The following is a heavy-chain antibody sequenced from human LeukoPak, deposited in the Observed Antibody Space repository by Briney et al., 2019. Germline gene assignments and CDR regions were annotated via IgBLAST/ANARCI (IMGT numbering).Heavy chain of an antibody. D-gene: IGHD3-22*01. CDR2: ISSSSSYI. V-gene: IGHV3-21*01. CDR3: ARDRYYDSSCYYFDY. Sequence: PGGSLRLSCAASGFTFSSYRMNWVRQAPGKGLEWVSSISSSSSYIYYADSVKGRFTISRDNAKNSLYLQMNSLRAEDTAVYYCARDRYYDSSCYYFDYWGQGTLVTVSS. CDR1: GFTFSSYR. J-gene: IGHJ4*02.